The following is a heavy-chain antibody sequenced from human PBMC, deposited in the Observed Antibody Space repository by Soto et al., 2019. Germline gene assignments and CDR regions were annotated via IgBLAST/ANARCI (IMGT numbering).Heavy chain of an antibody. V-gene: IGHV3-48*02. Sequence: PGGSLRLSCAASGFTFSSYSMNWVRQAPGKGLEWVSYISSSSSTIYYADSVKGRFTISRDNAKNSLYLQMNSLRDEDTAVYYCARDRSEMATISDYGMDVWGQATKVTVYS. CDR3: ARDRSEMATISDYGMDV. CDR2: ISSSSSTI. CDR1: GFTFSSYS. D-gene: IGHD5-12*01. J-gene: IGHJ6*02.